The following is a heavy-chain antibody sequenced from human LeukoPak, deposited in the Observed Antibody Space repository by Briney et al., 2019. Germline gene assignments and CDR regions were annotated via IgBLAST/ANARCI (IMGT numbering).Heavy chain of an antibody. Sequence: ASVKVSCKASGYTFTGYYMHWVRQAPGRGLEWMGWINPNSGGTNYAQKFQGRVTMTRDTSISTAYMELSRLRSDDTAVYYCARDSQTYRVAAAGTDFDYWGQGTLVTVSS. CDR1: GYTFTGYY. J-gene: IGHJ4*02. D-gene: IGHD6-13*01. CDR3: ARDSQTYRVAAAGTDFDY. V-gene: IGHV1-2*02. CDR2: INPNSGGT.